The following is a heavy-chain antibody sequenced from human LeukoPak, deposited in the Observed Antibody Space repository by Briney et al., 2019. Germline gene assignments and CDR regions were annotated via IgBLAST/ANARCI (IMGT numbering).Heavy chain of an antibody. Sequence: GASVKVSCKASGYTFTSYYMHWIRHPPAQGQERMGIINPSGGSTSYAQKFQCRVTMTRDTSTSTVYMELSSLRSEDTAVYYCARDRFPDQGLGRGVIGLGYWGQGTLVTVSS. D-gene: IGHD3-10*01. V-gene: IGHV1-46*01. CDR2: INPSGGST. J-gene: IGHJ4*02. CDR3: ARDRFPDQGLGRGVIGLGY. CDR1: GYTFTSYY.